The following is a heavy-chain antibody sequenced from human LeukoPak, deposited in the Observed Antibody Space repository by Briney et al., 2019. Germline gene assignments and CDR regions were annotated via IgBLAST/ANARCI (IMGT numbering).Heavy chain of an antibody. D-gene: IGHD3-10*01. CDR2: INHSGST. V-gene: IGHV4-34*01. J-gene: IGHJ4*02. CDR3: ARRRDYGSGSPNYYFDY. CDR1: GGSFSGYY. Sequence: SETLSLTCAVYGGSFSGYYWSWIRQPPGKGLEWIGEINHSGSTNYNPSLKSRVTISVDTSRNQFSLKLSSVTAADTAVYYCARRRDYGSGSPNYYFDYWGQGTLVTVSS.